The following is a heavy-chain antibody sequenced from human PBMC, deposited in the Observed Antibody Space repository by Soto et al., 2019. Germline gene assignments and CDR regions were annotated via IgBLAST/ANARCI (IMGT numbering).Heavy chain of an antibody. CDR2: IYYSGST. CDR1: GGSISTYY. V-gene: IGHV4-59*12. D-gene: IGHD2-2*01. CDR3: ARDIVLVPFFFGYYGMDV. Sequence: ETLSPTCTVSGGSISTYYWSWIRQPPGKGLEWIGYIYYSGSTYYNPSLKSRVTISVDTSKNQFSLKLSSVTAADTAVYYCARDIVLVPFFFGYYGMDVWGQGTTVTVSS. J-gene: IGHJ6*02.